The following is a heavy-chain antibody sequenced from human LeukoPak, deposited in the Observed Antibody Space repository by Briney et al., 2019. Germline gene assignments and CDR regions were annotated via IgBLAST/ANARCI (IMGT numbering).Heavy chain of an antibody. CDR2: IYYSGST. J-gene: IGHJ3*02. V-gene: IGHV4-39*01. CDR3: ASLSAGGSSTSYAFDI. Sequence: PSETLSLTCTVSGGSISSSSYYWGWIRQPPGKGLEWIGSIYYSGSTYYNPSLKSRVTISVDTSKNQFSLKLSSVTAADTAVYYCASLSAGGSSTSYAFDIWGQGTMVTVSS. CDR1: GGSISSSSYY. D-gene: IGHD2-2*01.